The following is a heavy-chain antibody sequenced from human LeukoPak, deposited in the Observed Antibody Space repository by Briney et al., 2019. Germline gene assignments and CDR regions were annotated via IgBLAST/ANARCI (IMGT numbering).Heavy chain of an antibody. CDR1: GGSISSSSYY. CDR2: IYYSGST. CDR3: ARGGAFYFDLDY. V-gene: IGHV4-39*07. J-gene: IGHJ4*02. Sequence: SETLSLTCTVSGGSISSSSYYWGWIRQPPGKGLEWIGSIYYSGSTYYNPSLKSRVTISVDTSKNQFSLKLSSVTAADTAVYYCARGGAFYFDLDYWGRGTLVTVSS. D-gene: IGHD3-22*01.